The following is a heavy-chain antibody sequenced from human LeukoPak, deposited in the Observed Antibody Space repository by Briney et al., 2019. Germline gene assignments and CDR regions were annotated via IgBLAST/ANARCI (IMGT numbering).Heavy chain of an antibody. CDR2: IDDSGNT. CDR3: ARDSSPAALPYMDA. V-gene: IGHV4-59*01. CDR1: GGSMKRSY. Sequence: SETLSLTCLVSGGSMKRSYWTWIRQAPGKGLEWIGNIDDSGNTNYSPSLKSRVTISLDTSKNQFSLRVTSVTAADRALYFCARDSSPAALPYMDAWGKGPTVTVSS. D-gene: IGHD2-2*01. J-gene: IGHJ6*03.